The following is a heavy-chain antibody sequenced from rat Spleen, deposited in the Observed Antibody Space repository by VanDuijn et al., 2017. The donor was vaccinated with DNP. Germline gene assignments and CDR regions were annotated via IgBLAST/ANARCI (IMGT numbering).Heavy chain of an antibody. D-gene: IGHD1-2*01. CDR2: INTDGGST. CDR1: GFTFSSYW. Sequence: EVQLVETGGGLVQPGRSLKLSCVASGFTFSSYWMFWIRHAPGKGLEWVASINTDGGSTYYPDSVKGRFTISRDNAENTVYLQMSSLRSEDTATYYCASWAPIAPLSTSNYWGQGVMVTVSS. V-gene: IGHV5-58*01. J-gene: IGHJ2*01. CDR3: ASWAPIAPLSTSNY.